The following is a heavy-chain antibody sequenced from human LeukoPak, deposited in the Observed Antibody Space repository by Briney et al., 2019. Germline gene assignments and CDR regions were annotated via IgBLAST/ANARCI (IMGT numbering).Heavy chain of an antibody. CDR2: ISSSSTYI. CDR3: ARGSADYYYGMDV. D-gene: IGHD1-26*01. V-gene: IGHV3-21*01. J-gene: IGHJ6*02. Sequence: PGGSLRLSCAASGFIFSSYTVNWVRQAPGKGLEWVSSISSSSTYIYYADSVKGRFTISRDNAKNSLFLEMNSLRAEDTAVYYCARGSADYYYGMDVWGQGTTVTVSS. CDR1: GFIFSSYT.